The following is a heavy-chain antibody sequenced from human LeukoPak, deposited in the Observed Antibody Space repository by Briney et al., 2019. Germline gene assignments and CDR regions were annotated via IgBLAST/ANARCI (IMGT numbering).Heavy chain of an antibody. Sequence: ASVKVSCKASGYTFTGYYMHWVRQAPGQGREWMGWINPNSGGTNYAQKFQGRVTMTRDTSISTASLELRSLTSDDTAVYYCARLEGTGYRGGWFDPWGQGSLVTVSS. D-gene: IGHD3-9*01. CDR2: INPNSGGT. J-gene: IGHJ5*02. CDR3: ARLEGTGYRGGWFDP. V-gene: IGHV1-2*02. CDR1: GYTFTGYY.